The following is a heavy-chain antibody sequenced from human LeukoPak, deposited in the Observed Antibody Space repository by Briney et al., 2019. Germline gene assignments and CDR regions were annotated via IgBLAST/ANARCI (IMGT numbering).Heavy chain of an antibody. CDR3: ARDEDTSALSEY. Sequence: SGGSLRLSCAGSGFSFSSNTMSWVRQAPGRGLEGVSAISNNGGRTDYADSVKGRFTISRDNSKSTLYLHMDSLRAEDTAVYYCARDEDTSALSEYWGQGTLVTVSS. D-gene: IGHD2/OR15-2a*01. J-gene: IGHJ4*02. V-gene: IGHV3-23*01. CDR1: GFSFSSNT. CDR2: ISNNGGRT.